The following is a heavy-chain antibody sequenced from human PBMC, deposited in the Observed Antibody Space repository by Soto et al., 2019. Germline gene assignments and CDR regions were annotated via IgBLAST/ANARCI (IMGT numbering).Heavy chain of an antibody. D-gene: IGHD3-22*01. J-gene: IGHJ4*02. V-gene: IGHV4-39*01. Sequence: SETLSLTCTVSGGSISSSSYYWGWIRQPPGKGLEWIGSIYYSGSTYYNPSLKSRVTISVDTSKNQFSLKLSSVTAADTAVYYCASRHYYDSSGYVSDYWGRGTLVTGSS. CDR1: GGSISSSSYY. CDR2: IYYSGST. CDR3: ASRHYYDSSGYVSDY.